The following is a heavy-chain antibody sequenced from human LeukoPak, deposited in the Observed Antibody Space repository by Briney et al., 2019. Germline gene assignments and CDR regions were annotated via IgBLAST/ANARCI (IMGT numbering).Heavy chain of an antibody. CDR2: IIPIFGTA. CDR1: GGTFSSYA. D-gene: IGHD5-18*01. Sequence: ASVKVSCKASGGTFSSYAISWVRQAPGQGLEWMGGIIPIFGTANYAQKFQGRVTITKDESTSTAYMELSSLRSEDTAVYYCARERGYSYGWYYFDYWGQGTLVTVSS. J-gene: IGHJ4*02. CDR3: ARERGYSYGWYYFDY. V-gene: IGHV1-69*05.